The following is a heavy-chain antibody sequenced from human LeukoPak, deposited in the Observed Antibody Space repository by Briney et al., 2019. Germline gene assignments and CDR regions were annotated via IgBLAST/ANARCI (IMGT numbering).Heavy chain of an antibody. D-gene: IGHD3-10*02. CDR2: IKQDGSEK. V-gene: IGHV3-7*01. CDR1: GFAFSSYW. J-gene: IGHJ6*04. CDR3: AELGITMIGGV. Sequence: GGSLRLSCAASGFAFSSYWMSWVRQAPGKGLEWVANIKQDGSEKYYVDSVKGRFTISRDNAKNSLYLQMNSLRAEDTAVYYCAELGITMIGGVWGKGTTVTVSS.